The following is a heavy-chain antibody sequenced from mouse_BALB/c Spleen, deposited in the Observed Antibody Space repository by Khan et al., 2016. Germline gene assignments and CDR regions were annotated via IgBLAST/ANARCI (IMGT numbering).Heavy chain of an antibody. V-gene: IGHV6-6*02. Sequence: EVQLVESGGGLVQPGGSMKLSCVASGFTFSSNWMSWVRQSPEKGLEWVAEIRLKSDNYATHYAESVKGKFTISRDDSESRLYLQMNSLRAEDTGMYYCTKDSWFAYWGQGTLVTVSA. CDR2: IRLKSDNYAT. J-gene: IGHJ3*01. CDR1: GFTFSSNW. CDR3: TKDSWFAY.